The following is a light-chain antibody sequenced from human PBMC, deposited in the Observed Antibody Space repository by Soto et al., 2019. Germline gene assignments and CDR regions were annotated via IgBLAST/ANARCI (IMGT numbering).Light chain of an antibody. J-gene: IGKJ1*01. CDR2: EAS. Sequence: DIQMTQSPSTLSASVGDRVTITCRASQTISSFLAWYQHKVGEAPKLLIAEASSLESGVPSRFSGSGSGTDFTLTISSLQPEDFATYYCQQSYSTTFGQGTKVDIK. V-gene: IGKV1-39*01. CDR3: QQSYSTT. CDR1: QTISSF.